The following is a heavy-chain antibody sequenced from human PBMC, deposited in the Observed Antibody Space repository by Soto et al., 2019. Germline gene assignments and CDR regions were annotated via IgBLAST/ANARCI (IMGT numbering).Heavy chain of an antibody. J-gene: IGHJ4*02. CDR3: ARRHGSSFDY. CDR1: GGSISSYY. Sequence: QVQLQESGPGLVKPSETLSLTCTVSGGSISSYYWSWIRQPPGKGLEWIGYIYYSGSTNYNPSLTGRLPISADPSNTPCSLTLSSVTAADTAVYYCARRHGSSFDYWGQGTLVTVSS. CDR2: IYYSGST. V-gene: IGHV4-59*08.